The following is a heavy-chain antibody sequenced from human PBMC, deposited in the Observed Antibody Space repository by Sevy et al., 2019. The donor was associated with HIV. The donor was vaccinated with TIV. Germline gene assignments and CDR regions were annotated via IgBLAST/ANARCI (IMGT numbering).Heavy chain of an antibody. V-gene: IGHV3-23*01. Sequence: GGSLRLSCAASGFTFSKYSMSWVRQPPGKELEWVSTFSFGCGEINYADSVKGRFTISRDNSKSSVYLQMNNLRPEDTGVYYCAREGCTKPHDYWGQGTLVTVSS. CDR1: GFTFSKYS. J-gene: IGHJ4*02. D-gene: IGHD2-8*01. CDR2: FSFGCGEI. CDR3: AREGCTKPHDY.